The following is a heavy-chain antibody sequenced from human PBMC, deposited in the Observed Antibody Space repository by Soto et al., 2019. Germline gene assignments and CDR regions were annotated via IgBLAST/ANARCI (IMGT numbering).Heavy chain of an antibody. Sequence: ASVKVSCKTSGYTFTGYYMHWVRQAPGQGLEWMGWINPHSGVTNYAQKFQGWVTMTANTSISSAYMELSRLRSDDTAVYYCARAWGYSYGYTQNYFDYWGQGTQVTVS. CDR2: INPHSGVT. J-gene: IGHJ4*02. D-gene: IGHD5-18*01. CDR1: GYTFTGYY. V-gene: IGHV1-2*04. CDR3: ARAWGYSYGYTQNYFDY.